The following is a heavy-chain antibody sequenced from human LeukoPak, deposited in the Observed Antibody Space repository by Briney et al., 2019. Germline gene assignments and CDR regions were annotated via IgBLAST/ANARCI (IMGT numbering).Heavy chain of an antibody. Sequence: SETLSLTCTVSGASISSYYWSWIRQPPGKGLEWIGYMYYSGSTNYNPSLKSRVTISVDTSKNQFSLKLSSVTAADTAVYYCARAGSGYSFDIWGQGTMVTVSS. CDR3: ARAGSGYSFDI. CDR1: GASISSYY. J-gene: IGHJ3*02. CDR2: MYYSGST. D-gene: IGHD3-22*01. V-gene: IGHV4-59*01.